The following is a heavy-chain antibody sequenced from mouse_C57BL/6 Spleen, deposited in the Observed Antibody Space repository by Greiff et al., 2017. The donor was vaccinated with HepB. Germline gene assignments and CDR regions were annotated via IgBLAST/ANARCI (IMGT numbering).Heavy chain of an antibody. CDR2: IYPGSGNT. Sequence: QVQLKESGPELVKPGASVKISCKASGYSFTSYYIHWVKQRPGQGLEWIGWIYPGSGNTKYNEKFKGKATLTADTSSSTAYMQLSSLTSEDSAVYYCARGPDGYYLDYWGQGTTLTVSS. CDR3: ARGPDGYYLDY. CDR1: GYSFTSYY. J-gene: IGHJ2*01. V-gene: IGHV1-66*01. D-gene: IGHD2-3*01.